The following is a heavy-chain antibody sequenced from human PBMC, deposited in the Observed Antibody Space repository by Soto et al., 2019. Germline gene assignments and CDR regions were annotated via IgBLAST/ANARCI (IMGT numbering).Heavy chain of an antibody. CDR1: GYTFTGYY. J-gene: IGHJ6*02. CDR2: INPNSGGA. D-gene: IGHD6-13*01. V-gene: IGHV1-2*04. CDR3: AREGYSSSWSLDV. Sequence: ASVKVSCKASGYTFTGYYMHWVRQAPGQGLEWMGWINPNSGGANYAQKFQGWVTMTRDTSISTAYMELSRLRSDDTAVYCCAREGYSSSWSLDVWGQGTTVTVSS.